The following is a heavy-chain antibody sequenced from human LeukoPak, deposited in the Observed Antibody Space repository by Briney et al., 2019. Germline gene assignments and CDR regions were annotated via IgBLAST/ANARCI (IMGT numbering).Heavy chain of an antibody. J-gene: IGHJ4*02. Sequence: ASVKVSCKASGYTFTTYGLSWLRKAPGQGLEWMGWLSTYDGNTDYAQRFQGRVTMTTDTSTTTAYLELRSLRSDDTAVYYCARDRTSLSDPIVHDYWGQGTLVTVSS. D-gene: IGHD2/OR15-2a*01. V-gene: IGHV1-18*01. CDR3: ARDRTSLSDPIVHDY. CDR2: LSTYDGNT. CDR1: GYTFTTYG.